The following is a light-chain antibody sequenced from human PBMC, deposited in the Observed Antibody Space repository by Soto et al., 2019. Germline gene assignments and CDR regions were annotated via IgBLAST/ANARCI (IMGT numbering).Light chain of an antibody. V-gene: IGKV3-20*01. Sequence: IVLTQSPGSLSLSPGERATLSCRASQSVGNNFLAWYQQKPGQAPRLLIYDASRRATGIPGRFSGSGSGTDFALNISRLEPEDFAVYYCQQYFASPLTFGVGTKVDSK. CDR3: QQYFASPLT. J-gene: IGKJ4*01. CDR2: DAS. CDR1: QSVGNNF.